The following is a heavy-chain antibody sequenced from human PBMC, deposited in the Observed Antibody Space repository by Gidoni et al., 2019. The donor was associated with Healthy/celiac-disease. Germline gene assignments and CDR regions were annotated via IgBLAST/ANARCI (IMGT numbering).Heavy chain of an antibody. CDR1: GFTVSSNY. V-gene: IGHV3-66*01. D-gene: IGHD3-10*01. CDR2: IYSGGST. J-gene: IGHJ3*02. Sequence: EVQLVESGGGLVQPGGSLSLSCAASGFTVSSNYMSWVRQAPGKGLEWVSVIYSGGSTYYADPVKGRFTISRDNSKNTLYLQMNSLRAEDTAVYYCARFSGSDDAFDIWGQGTMVTVSS. CDR3: ARFSGSDDAFDI.